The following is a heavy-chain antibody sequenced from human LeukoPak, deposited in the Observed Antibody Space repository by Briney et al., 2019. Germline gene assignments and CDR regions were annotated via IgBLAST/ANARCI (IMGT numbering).Heavy chain of an antibody. CDR2: ISYDGSNK. CDR3: AKGPTQYSSGWLT. V-gene: IGHV3-30*18. D-gene: IGHD6-19*01. CDR1: GFTFSSYG. J-gene: IGHJ5*02. Sequence: GGSLRLSCAASGFTFSSYGMHWVRQAPGKGLEWVAVISYDGSNKYYADSVKGRFTTSRDNSKNTLYLQMNSLRAEDTAVYYCAKGPTQYSSGWLTWGQGTLVTVSS.